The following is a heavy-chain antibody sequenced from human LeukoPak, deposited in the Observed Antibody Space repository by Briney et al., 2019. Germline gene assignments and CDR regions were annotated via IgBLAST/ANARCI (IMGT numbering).Heavy chain of an antibody. D-gene: IGHD3-9*01. CDR2: IYHSGTT. V-gene: IGHV4-39*01. CDR3: ARLPTGYPNWFDP. Sequence: SETLSLTCTVFGDSVSSSNYYWAWFRQPPGKGLEWIGTIYHSGTTYYNPSLKSRVTISVDTSKNQFFLKLSSVTAADTAVYYCARLPTGYPNWFDPWGQGSLVTVSS. CDR1: GDSVSSSNYY. J-gene: IGHJ5*02.